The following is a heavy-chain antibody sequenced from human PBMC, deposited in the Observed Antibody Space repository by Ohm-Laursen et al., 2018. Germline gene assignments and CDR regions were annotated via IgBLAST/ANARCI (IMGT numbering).Heavy chain of an antibody. CDR2: ISWNSGSI. CDR1: GFTFDDYA. V-gene: IGHV3-9*01. J-gene: IGHJ4*02. D-gene: IGHD3-9*01. Sequence: SLRLSCAASGFTFDDYAMHWVRQAPGKGLEWVSGISWNSGSIGYADSVKGRFTISRDNAKNSLYLQMNSLRAEDTALYYCAKDSRARIRYFDWLSNTFFDYWGQGTLVTVSS. CDR3: AKDSRARIRYFDWLSNTFFDY.